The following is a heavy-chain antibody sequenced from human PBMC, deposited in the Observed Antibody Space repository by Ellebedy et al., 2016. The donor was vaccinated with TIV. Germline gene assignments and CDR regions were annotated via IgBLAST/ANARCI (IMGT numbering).Heavy chain of an antibody. CDR3: ARDARFIDHQHNWFDP. V-gene: IGHV3-11*01. CDR1: GFTFSDYY. CDR2: ISSSGSTI. Sequence: GESLKISCAASGFTFSDYYMSWIRQAPGKGLEWISDISSSGSTIYYADSVKGRFTISRDNAKNSLYLQMNSLRAEDTAVYYCARDARFIDHQHNWFDPWGQGTPVTVSS. D-gene: IGHD1-26*01. J-gene: IGHJ5*02.